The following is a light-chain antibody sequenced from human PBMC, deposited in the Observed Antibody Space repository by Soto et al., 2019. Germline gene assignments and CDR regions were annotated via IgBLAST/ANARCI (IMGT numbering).Light chain of an antibody. CDR1: KSVNNF. V-gene: IGKV3-11*01. CDR3: QQRGSWPAT. J-gene: IGKJ3*01. CDR2: DAS. Sequence: PSPGIRSLFPRGRSNPSPRASKSVNNFFAWYQQNPGQAPRLLIYDASYRAPGIPARFSGSGSGTDFTLTISSLEAEDSAVYYCQQRGSWPATFGPGTKVDIK.